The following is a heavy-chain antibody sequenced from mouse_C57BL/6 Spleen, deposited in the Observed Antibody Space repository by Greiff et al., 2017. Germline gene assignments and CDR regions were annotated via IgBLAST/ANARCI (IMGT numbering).Heavy chain of an antibody. CDR1: GYTFTSYW. D-gene: IGHD4-1*01. CDR3: ARVRLGYAMDY. Sequence: QVQLQQPGAELVRPGSLVKLSCKASGYTFTSYWMDWVKQRPGQGLEWIGNIYPSDSETHYNQKFKDKATLTVDKSSSTAYMQLSSLTSEDSAVYYCARVRLGYAMDYWGQGTSVTVSS. V-gene: IGHV1-61*01. J-gene: IGHJ4*01. CDR2: IYPSDSET.